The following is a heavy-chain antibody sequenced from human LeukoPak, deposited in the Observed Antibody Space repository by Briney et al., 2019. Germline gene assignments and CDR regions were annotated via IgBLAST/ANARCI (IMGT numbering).Heavy chain of an antibody. CDR3: ARVRSGFYGSDIGGDY. CDR2: IYHSGST. CDR1: GGSISSGGYS. Sequence: ASQTLSLTCAVSGGSISSGGYSWSWIRQPPGKGLEWIGYIYHSGSTYYNPSLKSRVTISVDTSKNQFSLKLSSVTAADTAVYYCARVRSGFYGSDIGGDYWGQGTLVTVSS. J-gene: IGHJ4*02. D-gene: IGHD3-10*01. V-gene: IGHV4-30-2*05.